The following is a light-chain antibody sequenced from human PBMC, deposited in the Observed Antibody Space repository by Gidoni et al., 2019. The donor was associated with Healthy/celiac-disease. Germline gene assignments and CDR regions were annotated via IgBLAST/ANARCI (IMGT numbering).Light chain of an antibody. Sequence: DIQRAQSASTLSAPVGYRDTITCRPSQCISSWLAWYQQKPGKAPKLLIYKASSLESGVPSRFSGSGSGTEFTLTISSLQPDDFAAYYCQQSNSYPLTFGQGTRLEIK. J-gene: IGKJ5*01. CDR3: QQSNSYPLT. V-gene: IGKV1-5*03. CDR2: KAS. CDR1: QCISSW.